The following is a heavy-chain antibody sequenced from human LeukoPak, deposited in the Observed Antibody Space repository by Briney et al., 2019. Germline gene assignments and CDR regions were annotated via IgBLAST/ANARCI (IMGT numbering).Heavy chain of an antibody. J-gene: IGHJ6*04. V-gene: IGHV3-7*03. CDR1: GFIFSSYW. D-gene: IGHD2-2*01. Sequence: GGSLRLSCAASGFIFSSYWMSWVRQAPGKGLEWVANIKEDGSEKYYVDSVKGRFTISRDNAKNSLYLQTNSLRAEDTAVYYCARRALRYCSSTSCPAQYYGVDVWGKGTTVAVSS. CDR3: ARRALRYCSSTSCPAQYYGVDV. CDR2: IKEDGSEK.